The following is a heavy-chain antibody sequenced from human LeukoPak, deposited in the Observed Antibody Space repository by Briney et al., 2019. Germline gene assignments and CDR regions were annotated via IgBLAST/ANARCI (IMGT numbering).Heavy chain of an antibody. V-gene: IGHV3-30*18. D-gene: IGHD3-22*01. J-gene: IGHJ4*02. CDR3: AKDSLRYYYDSSGYLDY. CDR1: GFTFSSYG. CDR2: MSYDGSNK. Sequence: GSLRLSCAASGFTFSSYGMHWVRQAPGKGLEWVAVMSYDGSNKCYADSVKGRFTISRDNSKNTLYLQMNSLRAEDTAVYYCAKDSLRYYYDSSGYLDYWGQGTLVTVSS.